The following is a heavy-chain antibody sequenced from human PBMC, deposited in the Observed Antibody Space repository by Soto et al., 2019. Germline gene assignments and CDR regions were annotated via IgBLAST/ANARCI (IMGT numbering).Heavy chain of an antibody. CDR3: ARGPLGLLWFGAPPPVGGMDV. D-gene: IGHD3-10*01. V-gene: IGHV4-34*01. CDR1: GGSFSCYY. Sequence: SETLSLSCAVYGGSFSCYYWSWIRQPPGKGLEWIGEINHSGSTNYNPSLKSRVAISVDTSKNQFSLKLSSVTAADTAVYYCARGPLGLLWFGAPPPVGGMDVWGQGTTVTVSS. CDR2: INHSGST. J-gene: IGHJ6*02.